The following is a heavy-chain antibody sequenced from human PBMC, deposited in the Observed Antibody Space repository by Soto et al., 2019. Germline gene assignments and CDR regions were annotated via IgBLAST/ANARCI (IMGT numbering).Heavy chain of an antibody. CDR2: INPNSGGT. J-gene: IGHJ4*02. D-gene: IGHD2-21*01. CDR1: GYTFTGYY. CDR3: ARVRDSVVISVQALFDY. Sequence: ASVKVSCKASGYTFTGYYMHWVRQAPGQGLEWMGWINPNSGGTNYAQKFQGWVTMTRDTSISTAYMELSRLRSDDTAVYYCARVRDSVVISVQALFDYWGQGTLVTVSS. V-gene: IGHV1-2*04.